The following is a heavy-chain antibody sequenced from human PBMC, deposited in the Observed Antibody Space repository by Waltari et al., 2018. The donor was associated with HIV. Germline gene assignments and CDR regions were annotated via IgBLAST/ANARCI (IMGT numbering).Heavy chain of an antibody. Sequence: QVQLQQWGPGLLNLWEPLSPPSAVYVESFSGNYWSGIGKPPGKGLEWIGEIIHSGSTNSNPSRKSRFTVSVDTSKNQFSLKLSSVTAADTAVYYCARGSDRDNSGWVDQFDYWGQGTLVTVSS. D-gene: IGHD6-19*01. CDR2: IIHSGST. J-gene: IGHJ4*02. CDR3: ARGSDRDNSGWVDQFDY. CDR1: VESFSGNY. V-gene: IGHV4-34*01.